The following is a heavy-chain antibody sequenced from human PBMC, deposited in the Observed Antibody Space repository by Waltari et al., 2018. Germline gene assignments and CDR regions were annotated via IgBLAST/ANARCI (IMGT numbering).Heavy chain of an antibody. CDR2: INNDGTPT. D-gene: IGHD1-1*01. CDR3: ASTQLSPSHWFDP. V-gene: IGHV3-74*01. Sequence: EVQLVESGGGSVQPGGSLRLSCAASGFTFNRFWMHWVRQSPGKGLMWLSRINNDGTPTSYADSVLGRFTISRDNAKNTLYLQMDSLRVDAPAVYYCASTQLSPSHWFDPWGQGTLVTVSS. CDR1: GFTFNRFW. J-gene: IGHJ5*02.